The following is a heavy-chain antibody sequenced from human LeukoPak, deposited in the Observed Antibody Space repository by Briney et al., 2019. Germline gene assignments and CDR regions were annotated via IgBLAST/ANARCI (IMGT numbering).Heavy chain of an antibody. Sequence: GGSLRLSCAASGFTFRSYGMHWVRQAPGKGLEWVSAISGSGSYTDYADSVKGRFTISKDNSKNTLYMRMSSLRAEDTAVYYCAKRRYDSSGHFDSWGQGTLVTVSS. CDR2: ISGSGSYT. D-gene: IGHD3-22*01. CDR3: AKRRYDSSGHFDS. V-gene: IGHV3-23*01. CDR1: GFTFRSYG. J-gene: IGHJ4*02.